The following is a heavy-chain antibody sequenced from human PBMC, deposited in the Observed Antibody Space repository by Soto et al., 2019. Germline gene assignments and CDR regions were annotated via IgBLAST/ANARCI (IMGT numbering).Heavy chain of an antibody. V-gene: IGHV1-8*01. CDR3: ARASQGYSSSWTPYYYYYMGV. CDR1: GYTFTSYD. J-gene: IGHJ6*03. D-gene: IGHD6-13*01. CDR2: MNPNSGNT. Sequence: ASVKVSCKASGYTFTSYDINWVRQATGQGLEWMGRMNPNSGNTGYAQKFQGRVTMTRNTSISTAYTELSSLRSEDTAVYYCARASQGYSSSWTPYYYYYMGVWGKGTTVTVSS.